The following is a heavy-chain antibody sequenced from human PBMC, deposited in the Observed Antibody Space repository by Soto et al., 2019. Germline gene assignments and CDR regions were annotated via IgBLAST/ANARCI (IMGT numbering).Heavy chain of an antibody. CDR2: ISYDGSNK. Sequence: GSLRLSCAASGFTFSSYAMHWVRQAPGKGLEWVAVISYDGSNKYYADSVKGRFTISRDNSKNTLYLQMNSLRAEDTAVYYCARDHGDSSTNWFDPWGQGTLVTVSS. V-gene: IGHV3-30-3*01. CDR3: ARDHGDSSTNWFDP. CDR1: GFTFSSYA. J-gene: IGHJ5*02. D-gene: IGHD3-22*01.